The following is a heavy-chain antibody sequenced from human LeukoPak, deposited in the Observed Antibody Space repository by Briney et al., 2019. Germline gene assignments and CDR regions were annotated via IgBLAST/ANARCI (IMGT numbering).Heavy chain of an antibody. CDR2: IYHRGGT. V-gene: IGHV4-39*07. J-gene: IGHJ4*02. D-gene: IGHD2/OR15-2a*01. CDR3: ARDIEYDYFDS. Sequence: PSETLSLTCNVSGGSISSSDYYWGWIRQPPGRGPEWIGTIYHRGGTYYNPSFTSRATISVDTSKNQYSLRLSSVTAADTAVYFCARDIEYDYFDSWGQGTLVTVSS. CDR1: GGSISSSDYY.